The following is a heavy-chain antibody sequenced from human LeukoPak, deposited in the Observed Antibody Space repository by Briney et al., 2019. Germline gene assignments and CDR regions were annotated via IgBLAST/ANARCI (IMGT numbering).Heavy chain of an antibody. Sequence: GGSLRLSCAASGFIVSHNYMTWVRQAPGKGLEWIPVIYIDGTTYYADSVKGRFTISRDQANNTLYLQMNTLRDEDTAVYYCARGPRYSFYWGQGTLVSVSS. CDR2: IYIDGTT. V-gene: IGHV3-53*01. CDR1: GFIVSHNY. J-gene: IGHJ4*02. D-gene: IGHD6-13*01. CDR3: ARGPRYSFY.